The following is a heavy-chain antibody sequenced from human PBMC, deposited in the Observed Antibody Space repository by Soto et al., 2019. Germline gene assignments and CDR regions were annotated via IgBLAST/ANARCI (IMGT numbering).Heavy chain of an antibody. CDR2: ISSSSSTI. CDR1: GFTFSSYS. J-gene: IGHJ4*02. CDR3: ARVMTSGYSYGYFDY. Sequence: GSLRLSCAASGFTFSSYSMNWVRQAPGKGLEWVSYISSSSSTIYYADSVKGRFTISRDNAKNSLYPQMNSLRDEDTAVYYCARVMTSGYSYGYFDYWGQGTLVTVSS. D-gene: IGHD5-18*01. V-gene: IGHV3-48*02.